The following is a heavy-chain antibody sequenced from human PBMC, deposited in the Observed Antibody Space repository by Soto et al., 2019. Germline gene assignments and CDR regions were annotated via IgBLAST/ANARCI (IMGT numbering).Heavy chain of an antibody. J-gene: IGHJ5*02. CDR2: IYYSGST. CDR1: GGSISSCY. Sequence: SETLSLTCTVSGGSISSCYWSWIRQPPGKGLEWIGYIYYSGSTNYNPSLKSRVTISVDTSKNQFSLKLSSVTAADTAVYYCAREETIAAAGTWSWFDPWGQGTLVTVSS. V-gene: IGHV4-59*01. D-gene: IGHD6-13*01. CDR3: AREETIAAAGTWSWFDP.